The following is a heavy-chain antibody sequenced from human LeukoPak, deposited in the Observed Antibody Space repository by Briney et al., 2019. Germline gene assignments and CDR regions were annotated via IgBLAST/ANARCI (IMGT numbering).Heavy chain of an antibody. Sequence: GGSLRLSCAASGFTFSSYEMNWVRQAPGKGLEWVSYISSSGSTIYYADSVKGRFTISRDNAKNSLYLQMNSLRAEDTAVYYCARDGRDSSSWYSPFDYWGQGTLVTASS. CDR2: ISSSGSTI. CDR3: ARDGRDSSSWYSPFDY. D-gene: IGHD6-13*01. CDR1: GFTFSSYE. J-gene: IGHJ4*02. V-gene: IGHV3-48*03.